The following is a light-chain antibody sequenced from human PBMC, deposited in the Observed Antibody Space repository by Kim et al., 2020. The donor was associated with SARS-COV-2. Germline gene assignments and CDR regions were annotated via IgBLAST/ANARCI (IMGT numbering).Light chain of an antibody. CDR2: SVS. CDR1: QSVCSHC. V-gene: IGKV3-20*01. CDR3: QQYGIGPPCT. J-gene: IGKJ2*02. Sequence: EIVLTQSPGTLSLSPGERATLSCRTSQSVCSHCLAWYQQKPGQAPRLLIYSVSNRATGIPDRFSGSRSGTDFTLTISRLEPEDFAVYYCQQYGIGPPCTCGQGTKLEI.